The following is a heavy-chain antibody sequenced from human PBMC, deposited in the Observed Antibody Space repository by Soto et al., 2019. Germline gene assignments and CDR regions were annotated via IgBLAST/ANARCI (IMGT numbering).Heavy chain of an antibody. CDR3: AISQLLRYFERQTRSFFAY. J-gene: IGHJ4*02. CDR2: IIPIFGTA. V-gene: IGHV1-69*13. Sequence: PVEVRSEARGAAIECYSRSWMRQEPKQGLESMGGIIPIFGTATDAQKCQGRVTITADESTSTAYMELSRLRSEDTAVYYCAISQLLRYFERQTRSFFAYWGQGTLVPVSS. CDR1: GAAIECYS. D-gene: IGHD3-9*01.